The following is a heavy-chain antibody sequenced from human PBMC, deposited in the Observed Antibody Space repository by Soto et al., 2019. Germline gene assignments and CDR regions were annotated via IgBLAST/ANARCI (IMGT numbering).Heavy chain of an antibody. V-gene: IGHV1-58*02. CDR1: GFTFTHSA. CDR3: AAEVVRGAPYYYYYGMDV. D-gene: IGHD3-10*01. J-gene: IGHJ6*02. CDR2: IVVGSGNT. Sequence: ASVKVSCKASGFTFTHSAMQWVRQARGQSLEWIGWIVVGSGNTNYAPKFQERVTITRDMSTSTAYMELSSLRSEDTAVYYCAAEVVRGAPYYYYYGMDVWGQGTTVTVSS.